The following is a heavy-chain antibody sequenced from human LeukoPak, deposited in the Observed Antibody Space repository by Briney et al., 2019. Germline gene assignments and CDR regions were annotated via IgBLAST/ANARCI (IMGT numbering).Heavy chain of an antibody. V-gene: IGHV4-39*01. D-gene: IGHD5-24*01. CDR3: VEMATMGYMDV. CDR2: IYYSGST. CDR1: GGSISSGNYY. Sequence: PSETLSLTCTVSGGSISSGNYYWGWIRQPPGKGLEWIGSIYYSGSTYYNPSLKSRVTISVDTSKNQFSLKLSSVTAADTAVYYCVEMATMGYMDVWGKGTTVTISS. J-gene: IGHJ6*03.